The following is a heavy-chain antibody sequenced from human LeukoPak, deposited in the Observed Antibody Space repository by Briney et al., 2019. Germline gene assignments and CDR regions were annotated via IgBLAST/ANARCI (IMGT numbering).Heavy chain of an antibody. CDR3: AREDRGVRYYYGLDV. CDR2: ISSNGTT. Sequence: SETLSLTCIVSGGSLRRSTYSWGWIRQPPGKGLEWIATISSNGTTYYNPSLKSRVIISVDTSKNQFFLTVSSVTAADTAVYYCAREDRGVRYYYGLDVWGQGTTVSISS. V-gene: IGHV4-39*07. D-gene: IGHD3-10*01. CDR1: GGSLRRSTYS. J-gene: IGHJ6*02.